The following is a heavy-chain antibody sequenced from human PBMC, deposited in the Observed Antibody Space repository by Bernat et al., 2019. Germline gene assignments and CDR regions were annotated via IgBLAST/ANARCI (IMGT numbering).Heavy chain of an antibody. CDR2: ISYDGSNK. D-gene: IGHD5-18*01. V-gene: IGHV3-30*18. CDR3: AKKEWEYSDGHPPPADSWFDP. J-gene: IGHJ5*02. Sequence: QVQLVESGGGVVQPGRSLRLSCAASGFTFSSYGMHWVRQAPGKGLEWVAVISYDGSNKYYADSVKGRFTISRDNSKNTLYLQMNSLRAEDTAVYYCAKKEWEYSDGHPPPADSWFDPWGQGTLVTVSS. CDR1: GFTFSSYG.